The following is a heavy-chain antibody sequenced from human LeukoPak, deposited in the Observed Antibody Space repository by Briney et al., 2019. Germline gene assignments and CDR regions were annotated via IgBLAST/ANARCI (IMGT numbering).Heavy chain of an antibody. CDR1: GFTFYSQT. J-gene: IGHJ4*02. V-gene: IGHV3-23*01. CDR2: ISGSIGST. CDR3: TTSRPGPLIRGPRVDS. D-gene: IGHD3-10*01. Sequence: GGSLRLSCAASGFTFYSQTMSWVRQAPGKGLEWVSGISGSIGSTHYADSVRGRFTISRDNSKNTLFLQMNSLRVEDTARYYFTTSRPGPLIRGPRVDSWGQGTLVTVSS.